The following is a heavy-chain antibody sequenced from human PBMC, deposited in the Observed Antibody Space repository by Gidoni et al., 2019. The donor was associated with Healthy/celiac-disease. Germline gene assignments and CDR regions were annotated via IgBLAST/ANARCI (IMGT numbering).Heavy chain of an antibody. D-gene: IGHD3-3*01. Sequence: EVQLVESGGGLVQPGGSLRLSCAASGFTVRRNYIRWVRQAQGKGLGWVSVIYSGGSKYYADSVKGRLTISRDNSKNTLYLQMSSLRAEDTAVYYCARDKVAYYDFWSGYYTWGYFDLWGRGTLVTVSS. V-gene: IGHV3-66*02. CDR3: ARDKVAYYDFWSGYYTWGYFDL. CDR1: GFTVRRNY. J-gene: IGHJ2*01. CDR2: IYSGGSK.